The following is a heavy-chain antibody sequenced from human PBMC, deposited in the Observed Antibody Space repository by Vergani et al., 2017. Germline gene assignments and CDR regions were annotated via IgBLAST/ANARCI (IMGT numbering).Heavy chain of an antibody. V-gene: IGHV3-11*04. J-gene: IGHJ6*02. CDR1: GFKFSDHY. Sequence: LEESGGGSVKPGGSLRLSCAASGFKFSDHYMSWIRQAPGKGLEWVSQISPGASTVSYTDSVTGRFTVSRVNDNTSLTLDMTTLRVEATAVYYWAKNHGMSTTRNYYAMDVWGQGTTVTVSS. CDR3: AKNHGMSTTRNYYAMDV. D-gene: IGHD5-24*01. CDR2: ISPGASTV.